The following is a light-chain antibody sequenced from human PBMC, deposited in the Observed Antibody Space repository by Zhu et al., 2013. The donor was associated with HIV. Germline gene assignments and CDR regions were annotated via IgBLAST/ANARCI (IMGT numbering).Light chain of an antibody. V-gene: IGKV3D-20*02. CDR2: SSS. CDR3: QQRSNWLLT. CDR1: EGISSSY. J-gene: IGKJ4*01. Sequence: EIVLTQSPGTLSLSPGERATLSCRTSEGISSSYLAWYQQKPGQAPRLLIYSSSRRAAGVPDRFSGYGSGSGTDFSLSISSLEPDDFAVYYCQQRSNWLLTFGGGTKVEI.